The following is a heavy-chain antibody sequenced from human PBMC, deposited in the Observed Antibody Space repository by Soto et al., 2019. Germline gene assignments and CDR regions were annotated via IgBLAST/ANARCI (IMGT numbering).Heavy chain of an antibody. CDR1: RFTFSSYA. CDR2: ISGSGGST. V-gene: IGHV3-23*01. CDR3: AKPITIFGVVTYYFDY. D-gene: IGHD3-3*01. J-gene: IGHJ4*02. Sequence: EVQLLESGGGLVQPGGSLRLSCAASRFTFSSYAMSWVRQAPGKGLEWVSAISGSGGSTYYADSVKGRFTISRDNSKNTLYLQMNSLRAEDTAVYYCAKPITIFGVVTYYFDYWGQGTLVTVSS.